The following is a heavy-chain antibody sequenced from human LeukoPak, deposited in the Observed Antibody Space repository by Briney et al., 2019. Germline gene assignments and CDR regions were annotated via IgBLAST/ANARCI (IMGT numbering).Heavy chain of an antibody. Sequence: PPGGSLRLSCAASGFTFRRYDMSWVRQAPGKGLEWVSAISGNGDSTYYVDSVKGRFTISRDNSKNTLYLQMNSLRAEDTAVYYCARATYYFGSGSYYFYAFNFWGQGTMVTVSS. D-gene: IGHD3-10*01. CDR3: ARATYYFGSGSYYFYAFNF. J-gene: IGHJ3*01. CDR1: GFTFRRYD. V-gene: IGHV3-23*01. CDR2: ISGNGDST.